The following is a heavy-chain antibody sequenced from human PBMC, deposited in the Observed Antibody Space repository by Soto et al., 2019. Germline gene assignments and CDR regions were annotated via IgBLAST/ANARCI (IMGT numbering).Heavy chain of an antibody. D-gene: IGHD3-16*01. J-gene: IGHJ4*02. CDR3: AKDRRAGGNSAFYIDF. Sequence: RRLSCTASGFKFSNYAMSWVRQAPGKGLEWVSLISATGGGTYYADSVKGRFTISRDNSHNTLYLQVHSLTAEDTAVYYCAKDRRAGGNSAFYIDFWGQGAQVTVSS. V-gene: IGHV3-23*01. CDR2: ISATGGGT. CDR1: GFKFSNYA.